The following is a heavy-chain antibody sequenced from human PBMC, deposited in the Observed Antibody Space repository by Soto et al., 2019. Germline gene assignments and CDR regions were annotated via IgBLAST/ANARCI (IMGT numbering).Heavy chain of an antibody. J-gene: IGHJ4*02. CDR3: ARAPKWFGELLWYFAY. CDR1: GDSISSGDYY. V-gene: IGHV4-30-4*01. Sequence: SETLSLTCTVSGDSISSGDYYWSWIRQPPGKGLEWIGCIYYSGNTYYNPSLKSRFSISVDTSKNQFSLKLSSVTAADTAVYYCARAPKWFGELLWYFAYWGQGTLVTVSS. CDR2: IYYSGNT. D-gene: IGHD3-10*01.